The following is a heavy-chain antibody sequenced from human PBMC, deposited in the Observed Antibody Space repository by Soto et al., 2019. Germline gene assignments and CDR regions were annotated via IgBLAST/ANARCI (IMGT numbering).Heavy chain of an antibody. J-gene: IGHJ5*02. Sequence: GASVKVSCKASGGTFSSYAISWVRQAPGQGLEWMGGIIPIFGTANYAQKFQGRVTITADESTSTAYMELSSLRSEDTAVYYCARDPRDIVVVPARYNWFDPWGQGTLVTVSS. CDR3: ARDPRDIVVVPARYNWFDP. D-gene: IGHD2-2*01. V-gene: IGHV1-69*13. CDR1: GGTFSSYA. CDR2: IIPIFGTA.